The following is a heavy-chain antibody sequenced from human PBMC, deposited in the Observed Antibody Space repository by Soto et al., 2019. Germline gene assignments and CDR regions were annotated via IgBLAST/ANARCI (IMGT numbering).Heavy chain of an antibody. J-gene: IGHJ4*02. CDR1: VYTFTDNA. CDR2: INVGNGNT. D-gene: IGHD3-10*02. Sequence: APLTISCKASVYTFTDNAIRRVAQKPGQGLEWMGWINVGNGNTGYSRKFQGRVTNARDMSASTAYIEVTSLTSEDTAIYYYSSKSAEQVLFEFFDHWAQGFQLTVHS. V-gene: IGHV1-3*01. CDR3: SSKSAEQVLFEFFDH.